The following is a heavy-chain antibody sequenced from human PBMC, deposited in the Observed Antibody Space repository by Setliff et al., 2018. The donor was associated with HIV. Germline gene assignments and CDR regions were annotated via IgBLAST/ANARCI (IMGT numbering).Heavy chain of an antibody. V-gene: IGHV4-39*07. CDR1: GGSISSFSYY. D-gene: IGHD3-10*01. CDR2: VYHSGGT. J-gene: IGHJ6*03. Sequence: SETLSLTCTVSGGSISSFSYYWAWIRQSPGKALEWIGNVYHSGGTDYNPSLRRRVSMSVDTSRTQFSLKLRSVTAADTAVYYCARVGASGVPSTMDYYYCMDVRGKGTTVTVSS. CDR3: ARVGASGVPSTMDYYYCMDV.